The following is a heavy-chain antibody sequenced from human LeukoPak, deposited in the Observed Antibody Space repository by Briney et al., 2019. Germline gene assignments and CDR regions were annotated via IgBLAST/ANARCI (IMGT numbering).Heavy chain of an antibody. CDR2: ISSRGSSI. V-gene: IGHV3-48*03. D-gene: IGHD3-10*01. CDR1: GFTVSSNY. J-gene: IGHJ4*02. CDR3: ATSFGY. Sequence: PGGSLRLSCAASGFTVSSNYMTWVRQAPGKGLEWVSYISSRGSSIYYADSVKGRFTISRDNAKNSLSLQMNSLRAEDTAVYYCATSFGYWGQGTLVTVSS.